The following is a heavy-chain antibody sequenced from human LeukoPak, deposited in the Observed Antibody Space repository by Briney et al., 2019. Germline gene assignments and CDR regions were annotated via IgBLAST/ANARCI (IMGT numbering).Heavy chain of an antibody. CDR3: ARDHCSSTSCYYLTDPPFDP. D-gene: IGHD2-2*01. CDR2: IIPIFGTA. V-gene: IGHV1-69*01. Sequence: ASVKVSCKASGGTFSSYAISWVRQAPGQGLEWMGGIIPIFGTANYAQKFQGGVTITADESTSTAYMELSSLRSEDTAVYYCARDHCSSTSCYYLTDPPFDPWGQGTLVTVSS. CDR1: GGTFSSYA. J-gene: IGHJ5*02.